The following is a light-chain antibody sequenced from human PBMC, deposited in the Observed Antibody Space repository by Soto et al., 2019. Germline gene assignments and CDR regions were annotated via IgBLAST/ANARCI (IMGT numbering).Light chain of an antibody. V-gene: IGLV1-44*01. CDR2: SNN. Sequence: QSALTQPPSASGTPGQRVTISCSGSSSNIGSNIVNWYQQLPGTAPKLLIYSNNQRPSGVPDRFSGSKSGTSASLAISGLQSEDEADYYCAAWDDSLIGVFGGGTKLTVL. CDR3: AAWDDSLIGV. CDR1: SSNIGSNI. J-gene: IGLJ2*01.